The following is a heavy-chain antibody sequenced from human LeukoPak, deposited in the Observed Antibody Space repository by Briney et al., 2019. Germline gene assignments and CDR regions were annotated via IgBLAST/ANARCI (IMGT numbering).Heavy chain of an antibody. J-gene: IGHJ6*02. V-gene: IGHV3-23*01. CDR3: AKDVRVGGGGMDV. CDR2: ISDSGANK. Sequence: PGGSLRLSCAASGFTVSSNFMNWVRQAPGKGLEWVSLISDSGANKHYADSVKGRFTISRDNSKNTVSLQMNSLRAEDTAVYYCAKDVRVGGGGMDVWGQGTPVTVSS. CDR1: GFTVSSNF. D-gene: IGHD1-26*01.